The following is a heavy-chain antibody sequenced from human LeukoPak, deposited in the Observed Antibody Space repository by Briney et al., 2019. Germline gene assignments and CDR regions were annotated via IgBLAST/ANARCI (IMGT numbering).Heavy chain of an antibody. V-gene: IGHV4-34*01. D-gene: IGHD3-9*01. Sequence: SETLSLTCAVYGGSFSGYYWSWIRQPPGKGLEWIGEINHSGSTNYNPSLKSRVTISVDTSKNQFSLKLSSVTAADTAVYYCARLRRYRAFDIWGQGTMVTVSS. J-gene: IGHJ3*02. CDR1: GGSFSGYY. CDR2: INHSGST. CDR3: ARLRRYRAFDI.